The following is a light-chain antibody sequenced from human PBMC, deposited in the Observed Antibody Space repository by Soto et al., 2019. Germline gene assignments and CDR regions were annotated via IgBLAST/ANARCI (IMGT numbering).Light chain of an antibody. V-gene: IGLV2-11*01. J-gene: IGLJ1*01. CDR3: CSYAGSYAYV. CDR1: SSDVGGYNY. Sequence: QSALTQPRSVSGSPGQSVTISCTGTSSDVGGYNYVSWYQQHPGKAPKLMIYDVVKRPSGVPDRFSGSKSGNTAYLTISGLQAEDEADYYCCSYAGSYAYVFGIGTKLTVL. CDR2: DVV.